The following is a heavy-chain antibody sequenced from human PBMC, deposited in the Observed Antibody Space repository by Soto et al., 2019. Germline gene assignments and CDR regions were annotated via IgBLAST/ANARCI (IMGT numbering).Heavy chain of an antibody. CDR3: VKGGYKTGWPPFDH. CDR1: SFRFSAYG. CDR2: ISDDGKTQ. V-gene: IGHV3-30*18. J-gene: IGHJ4*01. D-gene: IGHD6-19*01. Sequence: QVKLVDFGGAVVQSGRSLRLSCTASSFRFSAYGMHWVRQAPGKGLEWVALISDDGKTQFFTESVEGRFTISRDNSRNTLYLQMNRLRPEDTAVYYCVKGGYKTGWPPFDHWGHGTRVTVSS.